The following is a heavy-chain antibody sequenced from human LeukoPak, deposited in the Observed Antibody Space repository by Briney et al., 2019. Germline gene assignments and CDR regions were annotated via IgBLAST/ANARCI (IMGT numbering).Heavy chain of an antibody. CDR2: ISGSGGST. J-gene: IGHJ4*02. V-gene: IGHV3-23*01. CDR3: AKDGRCSGGSRYSSTDY. Sequence: GGSLRLSCAASGFTFTSYAMSWVRQAPGKGLEWVSAISGSGGSTYYADSVKGRFTISRDNSKNTLCLQMNSLRAEDTAVYYCAKDGRCSGGSRYSSTDYWGQGTLVTVSS. D-gene: IGHD2-15*01. CDR1: GFTFTSYA.